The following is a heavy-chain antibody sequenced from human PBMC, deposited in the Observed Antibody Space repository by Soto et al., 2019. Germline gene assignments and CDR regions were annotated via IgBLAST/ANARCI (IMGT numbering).Heavy chain of an antibody. CDR2: INPVESEK. D-gene: IGHD7-27*01. Sequence: GGSLRLSCAASGFTFSSYAMSWVRQAPGKGLEWVSDINPVESEKYYVDSVKGRFTVSRDNAKNTLYLQMNSLRVEDTALYYCARDPAWGSLDYWGLGTLVTVSS. V-gene: IGHV3-7*01. J-gene: IGHJ4*02. CDR3: ARDPAWGSLDY. CDR1: GFTFSSYA.